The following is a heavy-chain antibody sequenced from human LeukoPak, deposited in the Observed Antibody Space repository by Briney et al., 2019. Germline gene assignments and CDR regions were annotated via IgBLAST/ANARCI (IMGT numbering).Heavy chain of an antibody. D-gene: IGHD6-19*01. CDR1: GGSISTYY. CDR2: IYYSGST. V-gene: IGHV4-39*07. CDR3: ARDNSGWYLDANWFDP. Sequence: PSETLSLTCTVSGGSISTYYWSWIRQPPGKGLEWIGSIYYSGSTYYNPSLKSRVTISVDTSKNQFSLKLSSVTAADTAVYYCARDNSGWYLDANWFDPWGQGTLVTVSS. J-gene: IGHJ5*02.